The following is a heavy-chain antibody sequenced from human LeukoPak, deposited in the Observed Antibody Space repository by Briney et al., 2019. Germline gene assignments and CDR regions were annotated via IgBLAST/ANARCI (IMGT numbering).Heavy chain of an antibody. CDR1: GGSISSYY. Sequence: SETLSLTCTVSGGSISSYYWSWIRQPAGKGLEWIGRIYTSGSTNYNPSLKSRVTMSVDTSKNQFSLKLSSVTAADTAVYYRARDLERGFGEYYYDPWGQGTLVTVSS. CDR3: ARDLERGFGEYYYDP. CDR2: IYTSGST. V-gene: IGHV4-4*07. J-gene: IGHJ5*02. D-gene: IGHD3-10*01.